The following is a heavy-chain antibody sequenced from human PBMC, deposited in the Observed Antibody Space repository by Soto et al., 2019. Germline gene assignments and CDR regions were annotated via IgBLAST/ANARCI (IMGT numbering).Heavy chain of an antibody. CDR3: TTHEEGAPWAGGFDS. D-gene: IGHD1-26*01. CDR1: GFRFRTRA. J-gene: IGHJ5*01. V-gene: IGHV3-23*01. CDR2: IRPGGDST. Sequence: PGGSLRLSCAASGFRFRTRAMSWVRQAPGKGLEWVASIRPGGDSTYYADSVKGRFAVSRDNSNVTLYLQMDSLRVEDTAIYYCTTHEEGAPWAGGFDSWGLGTLVTVSS.